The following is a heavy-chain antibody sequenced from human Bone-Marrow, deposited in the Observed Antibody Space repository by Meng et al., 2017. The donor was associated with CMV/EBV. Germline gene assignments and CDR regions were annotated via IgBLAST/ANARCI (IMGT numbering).Heavy chain of an antibody. J-gene: IGHJ4*02. CDR2: ISGSGGST. D-gene: IGHD6-19*01. Sequence: GESLKISCAASGFTFSSYAMSWVRQAPGKGLEWVSAISGSGGSTYYADSVKGRFTISRDNSKNTLYLQMNSLRAEDTAVYYCAKDSSGWTYFDYWVQGTLVTVSS. CDR1: GFTFSSYA. CDR3: AKDSSGWTYFDY. V-gene: IGHV3-23*01.